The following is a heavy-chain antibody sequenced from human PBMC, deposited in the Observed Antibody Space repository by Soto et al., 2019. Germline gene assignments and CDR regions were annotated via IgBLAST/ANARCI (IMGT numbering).Heavy chain of an antibody. D-gene: IGHD1-26*01. J-gene: IGHJ4*02. V-gene: IGHV3-66*01. CDR3: ARILTPRFGSSDY. CDR2: IYSGGST. Sequence: GGSLRLSCAASGFTVSSNYMSWVRQAPGKGLEWVSVIYSGGSTYYADSVKGRFTISRDNSKNTLYLQMNSLRAEDTAVYYCARILTPRFGSSDYWGQGTLVTVSS. CDR1: GFTVSSNY.